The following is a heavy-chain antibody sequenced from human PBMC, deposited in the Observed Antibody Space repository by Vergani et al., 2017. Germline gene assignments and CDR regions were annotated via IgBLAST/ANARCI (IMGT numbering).Heavy chain of an antibody. CDR1: GFTFSSYA. CDR3: ANIAAPGPRGRGTGN. D-gene: IGHD6-13*01. CDR2: ISTNGGTT. Sequence: EVQLVESGGGLVQPGGSLRLSCSTFGFTFSSYAMYWVRQAPGKGLEFVSSISTNGGTTYYADSVKGRFTISRDNSESTLHLQMTSLRAEDTALYYCANIAAPGPRGRGTGNWGQGTLVTVSS. V-gene: IGHV3-64D*06. J-gene: IGHJ4*02.